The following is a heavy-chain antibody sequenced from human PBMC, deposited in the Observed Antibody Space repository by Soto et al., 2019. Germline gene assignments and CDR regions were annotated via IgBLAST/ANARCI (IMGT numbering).Heavy chain of an antibody. D-gene: IGHD6-19*01. Sequence: GASVKVSCKASGYTFTSYYMHWVRQAPGQGLEWMGIINPSGGSTSYAQKFQGRVTMTRDTSKNTLYLQMNSLRVEDTAVYYCTKPRSSLQWPPFDPWGHGTLVTVSS. CDR1: GYTFTSYY. CDR2: INPSGGST. V-gene: IGHV1-46*01. CDR3: TKPRSSLQWPPFDP. J-gene: IGHJ5*02.